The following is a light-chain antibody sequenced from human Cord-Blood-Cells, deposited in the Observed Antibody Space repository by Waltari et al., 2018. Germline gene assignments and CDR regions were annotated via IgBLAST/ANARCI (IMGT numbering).Light chain of an antibody. CDR1: SSDVGGYNY. J-gene: IGLJ2*01. V-gene: IGLV2-11*01. CDR2: DVS. Sequence: QSALTQPRSVSGSPGQSVTISCTGTSSDVGGYNYVSWYHQHPGKAPKLMIYDVSKRPSGVPDRLSGSKSGNTASLTISGLQAEDEADYYCCSYAGSYTLVFGGGTKLTVL. CDR3: CSYAGSYTLV.